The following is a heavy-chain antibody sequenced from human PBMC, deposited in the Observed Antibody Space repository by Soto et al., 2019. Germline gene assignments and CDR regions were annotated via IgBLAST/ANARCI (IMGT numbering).Heavy chain of an antibody. CDR2: IYWDDDK. D-gene: IGHD3-10*01. Sequence: QITLKESGPTLVKPTQTLTLTCTFSGFSLSTSGVGVCWIRQPPGKALEWLALIYWDDDKRYSPSLKSRLTITKDTSKNEVVLTMTNMHPVDTATYYCAHTLYYGSLSYYYYGMDVWVQGTTVTASS. J-gene: IGHJ6*02. V-gene: IGHV2-5*02. CDR1: GFSLSTSGVG. CDR3: AHTLYYGSLSYYYYGMDV.